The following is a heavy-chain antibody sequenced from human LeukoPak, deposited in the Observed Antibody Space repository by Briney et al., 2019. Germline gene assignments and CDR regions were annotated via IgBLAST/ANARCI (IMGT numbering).Heavy chain of an antibody. J-gene: IGHJ6*03. CDR3: AADSPRYSSSSGGYYYYYMDV. D-gene: IGHD6-6*01. CDR2: INPSGGST. CDR1: GYTFTSYY. Sequence: GASVKVSCKASGYTFTSYYMHWVRQAPGQGLEWMGIINPSGGSTSYAQKFQGRVTMTRDMSTSTVYMELSSLRSEDTAVYYCAADSPRYSSSSGGYYYYYMDVWGKGTTVTVSS. V-gene: IGHV1-46*01.